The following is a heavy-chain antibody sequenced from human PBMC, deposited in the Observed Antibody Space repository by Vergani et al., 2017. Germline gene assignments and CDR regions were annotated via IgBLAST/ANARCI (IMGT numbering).Heavy chain of an antibody. V-gene: IGHV3-74*01. CDR1: GFTFSSYW. Sequence: EVQLVESGGGLVQPGGSLRLSCAASGFTFSSYWMHWVRQAPGKGLVWVSRINSDGSSTSYADSVKGRFTISRDNAKNTLYLQMNSLRAEDTAVYHCACHSGYDFYYYYYGMDVWGQGTTVTVSS. J-gene: IGHJ6*02. D-gene: IGHD5-12*01. CDR2: INSDGSST. CDR3: ACHSGYDFYYYYYGMDV.